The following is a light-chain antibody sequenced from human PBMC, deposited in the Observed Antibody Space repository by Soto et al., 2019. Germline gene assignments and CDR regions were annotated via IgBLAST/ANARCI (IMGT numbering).Light chain of an antibody. CDR1: QSISNY. J-gene: IGKJ1*01. CDR2: AAS. CDR3: QHYNSYSEA. V-gene: IGKV1-39*01. Sequence: DIQMTQSPSSLSASVGDRVTMTCRASQSISNYLNWYQQKPGKAPNLLIYAASSLQSGVPARFSGSGSGTDFTLTISSLQPDDFATYYCQHYNSYSEAFGQGTKVDI.